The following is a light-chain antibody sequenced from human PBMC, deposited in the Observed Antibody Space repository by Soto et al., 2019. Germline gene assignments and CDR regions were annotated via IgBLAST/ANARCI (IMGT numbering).Light chain of an antibody. CDR1: SSDVGGYNY. V-gene: IGLV2-14*01. CDR3: SSYTSSSTYVV. J-gene: IGLJ2*01. CDR2: DVS. Sequence: QAVVTQPASVSGSPGQSITISCTGTSSDVGGYNYVSWYQQHPGKAPKLMMYDVSNRPSGVSNRFSGSKSGNTASLTISGLQAEDEADYYCSSYTSSSTYVVFGGGTKVTVL.